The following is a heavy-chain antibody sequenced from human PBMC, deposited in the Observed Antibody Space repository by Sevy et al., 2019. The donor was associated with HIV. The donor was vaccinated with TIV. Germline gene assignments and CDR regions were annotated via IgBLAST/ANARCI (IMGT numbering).Heavy chain of an antibody. D-gene: IGHD5-18*01. Sequence: GGSLRLSCAASGFTFSSYWMSWVRQAPGKGLEWVASIKQDGSEKYYVDSVKGRFTISRDNAKNSLYLQMNSLRAEDTAVYYCARAGVGNTAMVTGWFDPWGQGTLVTVSS. CDR3: ARAGVGNTAMVTGWFDP. CDR1: GFTFSSYW. J-gene: IGHJ5*02. V-gene: IGHV3-7*03. CDR2: IKQDGSEK.